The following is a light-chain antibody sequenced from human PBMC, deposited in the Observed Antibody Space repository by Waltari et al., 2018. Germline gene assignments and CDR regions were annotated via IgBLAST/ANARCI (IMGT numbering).Light chain of an antibody. CDR3: HQYNSYSQS. Sequence: QMTQSPSTLSASIGDRVAITCRASHTITGLAWDQQKPGKAPRVLIYDAYTLASGVPSRFRGSGSGTEFTLTISSLQPDDFATYYCHQYNSYSQSFGQGTKLEIK. V-gene: IGKV1-5*01. J-gene: IGKJ2*03. CDR2: DAY. CDR1: HTITG.